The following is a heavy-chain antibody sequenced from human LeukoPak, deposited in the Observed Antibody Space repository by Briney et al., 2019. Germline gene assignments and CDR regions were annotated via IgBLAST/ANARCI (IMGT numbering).Heavy chain of an antibody. CDR2: IYTSGST. D-gene: IGHD3-22*01. CDR1: GGSISSYY. CDR3: ASGSYYDSSGYLSI. J-gene: IGHJ4*02. V-gene: IGHV4-4*07. Sequence: PSETLSLTCTVSGGSISSYYWSWIRQHAGKGVEWIGRIYTSGSTNYTPSLKSRVTMSVDTSKNQFSLKRSSVTTADTAVYYCASGSYYDSSGYLSIWGQGTLVTVSS.